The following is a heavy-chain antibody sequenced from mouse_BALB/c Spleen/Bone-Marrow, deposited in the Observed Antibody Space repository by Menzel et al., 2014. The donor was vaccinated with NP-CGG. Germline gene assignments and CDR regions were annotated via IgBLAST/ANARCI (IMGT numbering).Heavy chain of an antibody. CDR1: GFTFSSYT. CDR2: ISNGGGST. Sequence: EVKLMESGRGLVQPGGSLKLSCAASGFTFSSYTMSWVRQTPEKRLEWVAYISNGGGSTYYPDTVKGRFTISRDNAKNTLYLQMSSLKSEDTAMYYCARQIYFPYFDYWGQGTTLTVSS. CDR3: ARQIYFPYFDY. J-gene: IGHJ2*01. D-gene: IGHD2-1*01. V-gene: IGHV5-12-2*01.